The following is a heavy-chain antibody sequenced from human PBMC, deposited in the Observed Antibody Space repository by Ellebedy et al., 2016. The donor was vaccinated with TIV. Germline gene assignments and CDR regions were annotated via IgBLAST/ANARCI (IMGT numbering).Heavy chain of an antibody. J-gene: IGHJ4*02. V-gene: IGHV4-30-2*01. CDR1: GGSINSGAYS. CDR3: ARYGFGSGFFDY. CDR2: IYPGGST. D-gene: IGHD3-10*01. Sequence: SETLSLTXTVSGGSINSGAYSWSWIRQPPGKGLEWIGYIYPGGSTNYNPSLESRVTISIDRSKNQFSLRLTSVTAADTSVYYCARYGFGSGFFDYWGQGTLVTVSS.